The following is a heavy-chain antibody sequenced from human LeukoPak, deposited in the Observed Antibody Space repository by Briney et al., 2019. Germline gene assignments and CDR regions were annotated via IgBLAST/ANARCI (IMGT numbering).Heavy chain of an antibody. V-gene: IGHV3-21*01. Sequence: GGSLRLSCAASGFTFSSYNMNWVRQAPGKGLEWVSSVSSGSSYIYYADSVKGRFTISRDNAKNSLYLQMNSLRAEDTAVYYCARAGGPVTPYYFDYWGQGTLVTVSS. CDR2: VSSGSSYI. D-gene: IGHD4-17*01. CDR1: GFTFSSYN. CDR3: ARAGGPVTPYYFDY. J-gene: IGHJ4*02.